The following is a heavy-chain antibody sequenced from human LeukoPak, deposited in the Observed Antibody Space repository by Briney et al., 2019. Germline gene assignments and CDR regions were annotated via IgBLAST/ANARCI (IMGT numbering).Heavy chain of an antibody. CDR1: GGTFRSYA. CDR2: IIPICGTA. V-gene: IGHV1-69*05. Sequence: ASVKVSCKASGGTFRSYAISWVRQAPGQGLEWMGGIIPICGTANCAQKFQGRVTITTDESTSRAYRDLISLISGYTPVYYCASGSSGVVIEYWGQGPLVTVSS. D-gene: IGHD6-6*01. CDR3: ASGSSGVVIEY. J-gene: IGHJ4*02.